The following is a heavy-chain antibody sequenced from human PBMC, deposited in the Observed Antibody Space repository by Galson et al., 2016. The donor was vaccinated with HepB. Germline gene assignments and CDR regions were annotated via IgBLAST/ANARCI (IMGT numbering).Heavy chain of an antibody. CDR3: AGRAYSFGLRGGAIDI. J-gene: IGHJ3*02. Sequence: QSGAEVKKPGESLKISCKASGSSFVSYWIVWVRQTPGKGLEWMGIIYPDDSDTTYSPSFQGLVTISADKSISTAYLQWSSLKASDTAIYYCAGRAYSFGLRGGAIDIWGQGTMVTVSS. CDR1: GSSFVSYW. CDR2: IYPDDSDT. D-gene: IGHD3-16*01. V-gene: IGHV5-51*01.